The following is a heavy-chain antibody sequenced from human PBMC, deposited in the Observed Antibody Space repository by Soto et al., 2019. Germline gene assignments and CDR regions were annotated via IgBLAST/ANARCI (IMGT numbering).Heavy chain of an antibody. V-gene: IGHV4-39*01. CDR1: GGSISDDTYY. CDR3: LRLHCDSPNCVPLDP. Sequence: SETLSLTCTVSGGSISDDTYYWGWIRQPPGKGLEWIGSIYYSGTSSYNPSLKSRVTMSVDTSKKQLSLRLSSVTAADTAVYYCLRLHCDSPNCVPLDPWGQGTLVSVS. D-gene: IGHD2-2*01. J-gene: IGHJ5*02. CDR2: IYYSGTS.